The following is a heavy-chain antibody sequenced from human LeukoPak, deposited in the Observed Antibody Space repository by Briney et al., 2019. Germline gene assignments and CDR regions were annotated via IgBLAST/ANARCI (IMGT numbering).Heavy chain of an antibody. V-gene: IGHV4-59*01. CDR1: GGSIRSYY. CDR3: ARTGSTVTMLYPFDH. J-gene: IGHJ4*02. CDR2: IYYSGST. Sequence: SETLSLTCTVSGGSIRSYYWSWIRQPPGKGLEWIGYIYYSGSTNYNPSLKSRASISVDTSKNQFSLKLSSVTAADTAVYYCARTGSTVTMLYPFDHWGQGTLVTVSS. D-gene: IGHD4-17*01.